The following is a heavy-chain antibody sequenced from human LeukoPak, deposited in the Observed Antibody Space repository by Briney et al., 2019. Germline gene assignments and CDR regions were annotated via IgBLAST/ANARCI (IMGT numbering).Heavy chain of an antibody. Sequence: ASVKVSCKASGGTFSSYAISWVRQAPGQGLEWMGRIIPILGIANYAQKFQGRVTITADKSTSTAYMELSSLRSEDTAVYYCARDRGDIVVVPAAMEDWFDPWGQGTLVTVSS. CDR3: ARDRGDIVVVPAAMEDWFDP. J-gene: IGHJ5*02. CDR2: IIPILGIA. CDR1: GGTFSSYA. D-gene: IGHD2-2*01. V-gene: IGHV1-69*04.